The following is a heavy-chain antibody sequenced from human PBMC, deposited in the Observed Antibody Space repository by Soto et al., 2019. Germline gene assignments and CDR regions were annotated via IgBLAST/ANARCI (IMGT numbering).Heavy chain of an antibody. Sequence: QLQLQESGPGLVKPSETLSLTCTVSGGSISSSSYYWGWIRQPPGKGLEWIGSIYYSGSTYYNPSLKSRAPISVDTSKTQFSLKLSSVPAADTAVYYCASTYSSGWYSNYWGQGTLVTVSS. CDR2: IYYSGST. V-gene: IGHV4-39*01. D-gene: IGHD6-19*01. J-gene: IGHJ4*02. CDR3: ASTYSSGWYSNY. CDR1: GGSISSSSYY.